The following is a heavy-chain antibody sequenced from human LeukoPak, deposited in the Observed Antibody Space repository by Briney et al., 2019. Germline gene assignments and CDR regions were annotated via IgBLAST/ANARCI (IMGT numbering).Heavy chain of an antibody. D-gene: IGHD3-22*01. V-gene: IGHV3-7*01. Sequence: GGSLRLSCAASGFTFRRFWMSWVRQAPGKGLEWVANIKQDGSEQYYVDSVKGRFTISRDNAKNSLYLQMNSLRAEDTAVYYCARDTEMLYYDANGYHAWGQGTMVTVSS. CDR3: ARDTEMLYYDANGYHA. CDR1: GFTFRRFW. J-gene: IGHJ3*01. CDR2: IKQDGSEQ.